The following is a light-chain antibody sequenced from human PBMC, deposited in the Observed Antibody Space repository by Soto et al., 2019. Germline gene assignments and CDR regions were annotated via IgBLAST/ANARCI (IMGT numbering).Light chain of an antibody. J-gene: IGKJ5*01. V-gene: IGKV2-28*01. CDR3: MQGTHWPIT. CDR2: LGS. Sequence: DIVMTQSPLSLPVTPGEPAPISCRSSQSLLHSNGYNYLDWYLQKPGQSPQLLIYLGSNRASGVPDRFSGSGSGTDFTLKISRVEAEDVGVYYCMQGTHWPITFGQGTRLEIK. CDR1: QSLLHSNGYNY.